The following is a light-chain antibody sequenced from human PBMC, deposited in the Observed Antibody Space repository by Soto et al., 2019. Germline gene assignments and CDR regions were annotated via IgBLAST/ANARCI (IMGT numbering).Light chain of an antibody. CDR2: EVN. CDR1: SSDIGAYDY. CDR3: FSFASTCTHV. Sequence: QSVMTEPAWVSGSPGQSVTIFCNGTSSDIGAYDYVSWFQQHPGKAPKLMNSEVNNRPSGVSNRFSGSKSGNTAYLTISGLQFEDEAEYFCFSFASTCTHVFGTGTKVTVL. J-gene: IGLJ1*01. V-gene: IGLV2-14*01.